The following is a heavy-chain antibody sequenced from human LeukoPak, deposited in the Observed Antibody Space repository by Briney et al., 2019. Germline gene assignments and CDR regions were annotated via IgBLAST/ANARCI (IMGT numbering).Heavy chain of an antibody. CDR3: STDFSHFDLSSGYYSY. D-gene: IGHD3-3*01. V-gene: IGHV3-15*01. J-gene: IGHJ4*02. CDR2: IKDSIDGGTT. CDR1: GFSFTSAW. Sequence: KPGGSLRLSCVASGFSFTSAWMVSVRQAPGKGLEWIGRIKDSIDGGTTDLAAAVKGRFTISRDDSRSTVYLQMDSLKTEDTAVYYCSTDFSHFDLSSGYYSYWGLGILVSVSS.